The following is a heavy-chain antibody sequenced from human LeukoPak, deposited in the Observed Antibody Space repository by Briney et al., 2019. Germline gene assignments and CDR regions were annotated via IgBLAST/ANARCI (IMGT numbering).Heavy chain of an antibody. CDR3: AKVIYDSSGYATLGY. CDR2: ISGSGGST. D-gene: IGHD3-22*01. Sequence: GGSLRLSCAASGFTFSSYAMSWVRQAPGKGLEWVSAISGSGGSTYYADSVKGRFTISRDNSKNTLYLQMNSLRAEDTAVYYCAKVIYDSSGYATLGYWGQGTLVTVSS. J-gene: IGHJ4*02. V-gene: IGHV3-23*01. CDR1: GFTFSSYA.